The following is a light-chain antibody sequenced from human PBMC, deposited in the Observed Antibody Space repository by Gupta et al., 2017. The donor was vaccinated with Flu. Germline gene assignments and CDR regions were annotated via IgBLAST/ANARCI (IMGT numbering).Light chain of an antibody. CDR2: DAS. J-gene: IGKJ2*01. V-gene: IGKV3-11*02. CDR3: QQLSSWPPYN. Sequence: EIVLTQSPATLSLSPGERATLSCRASQSITTYLAWYQQKPGQAPRLLIYDASKRDTGIPARFSGSGYGRDFTLTISSREPEDFAVYYCQQLSSWPPYNFGQGTKVEIK. CDR1: QSITTY.